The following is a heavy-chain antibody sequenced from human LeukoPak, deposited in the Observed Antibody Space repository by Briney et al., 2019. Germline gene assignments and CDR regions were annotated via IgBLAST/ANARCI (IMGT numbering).Heavy chain of an antibody. D-gene: IGHD1-1*01. CDR2: IYSGGST. CDR1: GFTVSSNY. Sequence: GGSLRLSCAASGFTVSSNYMNWVRQAPGKGLEWVSVIYSGGSTYYADSVKGRFTISRDNSKNTLYLQMNSLRAEDTAVYYCARYNWNDSGIYYYMDVWGKGTTVTVSS. V-gene: IGHV3-53*01. CDR3: ARYNWNDSGIYYYMDV. J-gene: IGHJ6*03.